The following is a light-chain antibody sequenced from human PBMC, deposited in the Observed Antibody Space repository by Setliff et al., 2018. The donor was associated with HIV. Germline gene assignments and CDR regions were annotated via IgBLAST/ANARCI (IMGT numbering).Light chain of an antibody. J-gene: IGLJ1*01. CDR3: TSYANSSTYI. CDR1: SSDVGGFNF. V-gene: IGLV2-14*03. Sequence: SVLAQPASMSGSPGQSITVSCTGTSSDVGGFNFVSWYQQHPGKAPRLMIYDVTNRPSGVSNRFSGSKSGNTASLTISGLQAEDEADYYCTSYANSSTYIFGTGTKGTVL. CDR2: DVT.